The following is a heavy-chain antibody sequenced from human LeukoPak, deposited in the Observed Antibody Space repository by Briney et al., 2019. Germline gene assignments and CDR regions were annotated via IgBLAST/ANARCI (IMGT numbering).Heavy chain of an antibody. CDR2: ISGSGGST. CDR3: ASGPFDY. Sequence: PGGSLRLSCAASGFTFSRYWIHWVRQAPGKGLEWVSAISGSGGSTYYADSVKGRFTISRDNAKNSLYLQMNSLRAEDTAVYYCASGPFDYWGQGTLVTVSS. J-gene: IGHJ4*02. CDR1: GFTFSRYW. V-gene: IGHV3-21*01.